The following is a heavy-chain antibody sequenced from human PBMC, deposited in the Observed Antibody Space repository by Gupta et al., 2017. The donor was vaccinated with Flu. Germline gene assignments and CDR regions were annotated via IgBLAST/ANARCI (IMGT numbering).Heavy chain of an antibody. CDR2: IWYDGSNK. J-gene: IGHJ4*02. CDR1: GFTFSSDG. D-gene: IGHD5-12*01. Sequence: QVQLVESGGGLVQPGGSLRLCCAAAGFTFSSDGMHWVRQAPGKGLEWVAVIWYDGSNKYYADSVKGRFTISRDNSKNTLYLQMNSLRAEDTAVYYCARDRWLRLGQHRGFDYWGQGTLVTVSS. CDR3: ARDRWLRLGQHRGFDY. V-gene: IGHV3-33*01.